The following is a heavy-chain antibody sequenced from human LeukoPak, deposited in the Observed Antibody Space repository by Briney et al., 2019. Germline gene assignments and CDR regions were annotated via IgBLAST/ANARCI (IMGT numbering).Heavy chain of an antibody. CDR3: AKELLPDTVITRGSFNS. Sequence: GGSLRLSCAASGFTVSSNYMSWVRQAPGKGLEWVSVIYSGGSTYYADSVKGRFTISRDNSKNTLYVQMNSLRADDTAVYHCAKELLPDTVITRGSFNSWGQGTLATVS. V-gene: IGHV3-53*01. CDR1: GFTVSSNY. D-gene: IGHD4-17*01. CDR2: IYSGGST. J-gene: IGHJ5*01.